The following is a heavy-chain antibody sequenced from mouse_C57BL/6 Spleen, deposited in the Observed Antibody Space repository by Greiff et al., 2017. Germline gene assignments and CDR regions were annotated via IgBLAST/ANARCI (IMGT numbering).Heavy chain of an antibody. V-gene: IGHV5-16*01. D-gene: IGHD1-1*01. CDR2: INYDGSST. J-gene: IGHJ2*01. Sequence: EVKLMESEGGLVQPGSSMKLSCTASGFTFSDYYMAWVRQVPEKGLEWVANINYDGSSTYYLDSLKSRFIISRDNAKNILYLQMSSLKSEDTATYYCARADYYGSTLGYWGQGTTLTVSS. CDR1: GFTFSDYY. CDR3: ARADYYGSTLGY.